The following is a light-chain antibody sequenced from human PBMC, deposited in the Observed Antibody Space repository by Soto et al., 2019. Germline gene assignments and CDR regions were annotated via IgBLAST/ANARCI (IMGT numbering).Light chain of an antibody. CDR2: DVS. CDR1: SSDVGDYNY. V-gene: IGLV2-11*01. J-gene: IGLJ3*02. Sequence: QSALTQPRSVSGSPGQSVTISCTGTSSDVGDYNYVSWYQQYPGKAPKLVIYDVSKRPSGVPDRFSGSKSGNTASLTISGLPGWEWADFFRRSFASSYPFWVFGGGTKLTVL. CDR3: RSFASSYPFWV.